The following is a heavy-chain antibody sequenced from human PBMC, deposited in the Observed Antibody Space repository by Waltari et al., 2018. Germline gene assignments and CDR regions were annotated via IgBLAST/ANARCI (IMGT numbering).Heavy chain of an antibody. J-gene: IGHJ3*02. D-gene: IGHD6-13*01. CDR3: AREVGGSSWSTTPRGDAFDI. CDR1: GDSIGSGYYY. CDR2: IYFAGGN. V-gene: IGHV4-39*07. Sequence: QLQLRESGPGLLKPSEPLSLTCSVSGDSIGSGYYYWGWIRRAPGKGLEWMGGIYFAGGNYYNPSLKSLLTISVDTSKNQCSLRLSSVTAADTAVYYCAREVGGSSWSTTPRGDAFDIWGQGTMVTVSS.